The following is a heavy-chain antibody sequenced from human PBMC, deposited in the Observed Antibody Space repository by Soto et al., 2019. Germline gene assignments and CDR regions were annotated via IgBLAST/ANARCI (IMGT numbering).Heavy chain of an antibody. CDR3: ATGGYSGYDLWAFDI. Sequence: GASVKVSCKVSGYTLTELSMHWVRQAPGKGLEWMGGFDPEDGETIYAQKFQGRVTMTEDTSTDTAYMELSSLRSEDTAVYYCATGGYSGYDLWAFDIWGQGTMVTVS. D-gene: IGHD5-12*01. J-gene: IGHJ3*02. CDR1: GYTLTELS. CDR2: FDPEDGET. V-gene: IGHV1-24*01.